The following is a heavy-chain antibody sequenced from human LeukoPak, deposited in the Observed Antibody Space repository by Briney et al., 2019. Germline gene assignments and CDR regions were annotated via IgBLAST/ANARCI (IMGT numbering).Heavy chain of an antibody. CDR1: GLTISSYW. CDR2: INSDGNSI. CDR3: AKGGTTVVDY. V-gene: IGHV3-74*01. D-gene: IGHD4-23*01. Sequence: PGGSLRLSCAASGLTISSYWMHWDRQAPGKGLVWVSRINSDGNSITYADSVKGRFTISRDNAKNTLYLQMNSLRAEDTAVYYCAKGGTTVVDYWGQGTLVTVSS. J-gene: IGHJ4*02.